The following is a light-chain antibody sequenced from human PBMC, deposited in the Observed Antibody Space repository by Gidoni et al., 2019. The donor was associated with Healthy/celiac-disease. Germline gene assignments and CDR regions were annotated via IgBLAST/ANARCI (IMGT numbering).Light chain of an antibody. CDR2: AAS. CDR3: QQSYRTVWT. Sequence: DIQMTQSPSSLSASVGDRVTITCRASQSISSYLNWYQQKPGKAPKLLIYAASSLQSGVPSRFSGSGSGTDFTLNISSMQPEDFATYYCQQSYRTVWTFGQGTKVEIK. J-gene: IGKJ1*01. V-gene: IGKV1-39*01. CDR1: QSISSY.